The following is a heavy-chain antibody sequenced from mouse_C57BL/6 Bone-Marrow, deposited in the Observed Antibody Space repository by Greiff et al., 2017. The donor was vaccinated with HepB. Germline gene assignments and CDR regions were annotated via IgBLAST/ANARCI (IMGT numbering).Heavy chain of an antibody. V-gene: IGHV1-85*01. Sequence: QVQLKESGPELVKPGASVKLSCKASGYTFTSYDINWVKQRPGQGLEWIGWIYPRDGSTKYNEKFKGKATLTVDTSSSTAYMELHSLTSEDSAVYFCARRGVYGLFAYWGQGTLVTVSA. CDR2: IYPRDGST. J-gene: IGHJ3*01. CDR3: ARRGVYGLFAY. D-gene: IGHD1-1*02. CDR1: GYTFTSYD.